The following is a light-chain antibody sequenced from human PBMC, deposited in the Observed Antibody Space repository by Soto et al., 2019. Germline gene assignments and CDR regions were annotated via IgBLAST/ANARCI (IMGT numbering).Light chain of an antibody. J-gene: IGKJ4*01. CDR1: QSISSW. CDR3: QQYYTYSSLT. Sequence: DIQMTQSPSTLSASVGDRVTITCRASQSISSWLAWYQQKLGRAPRLLIYDASSLESGVPSRFSGSGYGTEFTLTISSLQPDDFATYYCQQYYTYSSLTFGGGTKVDIK. V-gene: IGKV1-5*01. CDR2: DAS.